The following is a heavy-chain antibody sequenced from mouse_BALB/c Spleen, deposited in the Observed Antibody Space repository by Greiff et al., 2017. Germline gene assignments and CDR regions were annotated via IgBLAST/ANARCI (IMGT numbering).Heavy chain of an antibody. CDR3: ARSDGYRDERWGLDY. D-gene: IGHD2-14*01. CDR1: GFTFSSYG. Sequence: EVQRVESGGGLVTPGGSLNLSCAASGFTFSSYGMSWVRQTPDKRLEWVATISSGGSYTYYPDSVTGRFTISRDNAKNTLYLQMSSLKSEDTAMYYCARSDGYRDERWGLDYWGQGTTLTVS. CDR2: ISSGGSYT. V-gene: IGHV5-6*01. J-gene: IGHJ2*01.